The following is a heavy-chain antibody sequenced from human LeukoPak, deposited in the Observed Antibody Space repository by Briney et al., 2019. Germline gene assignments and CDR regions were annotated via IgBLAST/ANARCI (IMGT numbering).Heavy chain of an antibody. V-gene: IGHV4-34*01. CDR3: ASRIAARPQPYYYYYYGMDV. CDR2: INHSGST. D-gene: IGHD6-6*01. CDR1: GGSISSYY. J-gene: IGHJ6*02. Sequence: SETLSLTCTVSGGSISSYYWSWIRQPPGKGLEWIGEINHSGSTNYNPSLKSRVTISVDTSKNQFSLKLSSVTAADTAVYYCASRIAARPQPYYYYYYGMDVWGQGTTVTVSS.